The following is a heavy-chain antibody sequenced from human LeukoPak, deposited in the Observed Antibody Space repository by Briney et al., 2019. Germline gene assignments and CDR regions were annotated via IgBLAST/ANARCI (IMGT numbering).Heavy chain of an antibody. CDR2: MNPNSGNT. CDR1: GYTFTSYD. Sequence: ASVKGSCKASGYTFTSYDINWVRQATGQGLEWMGWMNPNSGNTGYAQKFQGRVTMTRNTSISTAYMELSSLRSEDTAVYYCARGMVVTAIRIPYYYYYMDVWGKGTTVTVSS. J-gene: IGHJ6*03. D-gene: IGHD2-21*02. CDR3: ARGMVVTAIRIPYYYYYMDV. V-gene: IGHV1-8*01.